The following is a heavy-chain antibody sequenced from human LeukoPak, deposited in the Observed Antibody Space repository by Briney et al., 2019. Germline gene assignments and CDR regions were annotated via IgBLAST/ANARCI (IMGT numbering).Heavy chain of an antibody. CDR3: ARGPFTVTTNNWFDP. CDR1: GGSISSSSHN. V-gene: IGHV4-39*07. D-gene: IGHD4-11*01. J-gene: IGHJ5*02. CDR2: IYYRGST. Sequence: SETLSLTCTVSGGSISSSSHNWGWIRQPPGKGLEWIGNIYYRGSTHYNPSLKSRVTMSVDTSNNHFSLKLSSVTAADTAVYYCARGPFTVTTNNWFDPWGQGTLVTVSS.